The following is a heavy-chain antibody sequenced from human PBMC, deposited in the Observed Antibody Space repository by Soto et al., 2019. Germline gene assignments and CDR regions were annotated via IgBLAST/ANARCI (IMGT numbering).Heavy chain of an antibody. J-gene: IGHJ6*02. CDR2: ISAYNGDT. CDR1: CYTFTSYH. CDR3: ARGDSGRVFYGMDV. V-gene: IGHV1-18*01. Sequence: ASVKVACKASCYTFTSYHITWVRQAPGQGLEWMGWISAYNGDTNYAQNLQGRVTMTTDTSTSTAYMELRSLRSDDTAVYYCARGDSGRVFYGMDVWGQGTGVTVSS. D-gene: IGHD1-26*01.